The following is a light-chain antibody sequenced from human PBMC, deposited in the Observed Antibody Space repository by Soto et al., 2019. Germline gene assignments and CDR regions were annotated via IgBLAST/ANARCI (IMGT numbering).Light chain of an antibody. CDR3: QQYDNYPVT. CDR1: HDISNY. V-gene: IGKV1-33*01. Sequence: DIQLTQSPSSLSASVGDRVTITCQASHDISNYLNWYQQKPGKAPKLLIYDASNLETGVPSRFRGSGSGTDFTFTISSLQPEDIGTYYCQQYDNYPVTFGGGTKVEIK. J-gene: IGKJ4*01. CDR2: DAS.